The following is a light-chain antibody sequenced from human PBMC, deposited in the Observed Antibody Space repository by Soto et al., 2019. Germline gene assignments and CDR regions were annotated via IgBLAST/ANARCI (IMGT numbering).Light chain of an antibody. CDR3: QHYNNYPWT. CDR1: QSINKW. Sequence: DIQMTQSPSTLSASPGDRVIITCRASQSINKWLAWYQQRPGEAPKLLIYKASHLQSGVPSRFSGSGSGTEFSLTISSLQPADFATYYCQHYNNYPWTFGQGTKVEIQ. V-gene: IGKV1-5*03. J-gene: IGKJ1*01. CDR2: KAS.